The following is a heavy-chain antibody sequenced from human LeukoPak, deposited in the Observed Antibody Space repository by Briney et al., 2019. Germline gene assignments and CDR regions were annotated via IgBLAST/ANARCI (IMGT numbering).Heavy chain of an antibody. D-gene: IGHD1-26*01. J-gene: IGHJ6*03. Sequence: GGSLRLSCAASAFTYSGSTMHWVRQASGKGLEWVGRIRSKPNSYATAYAASVKGRFTISRDDSKNTAYLQMNSLKIEDTAVYYCTLSGSSLSYYMDVWGKGTTVTVSS. V-gene: IGHV3-73*01. CDR1: AFTYSGST. CDR2: IRSKPNSYAT. CDR3: TLSGSSLSYYMDV.